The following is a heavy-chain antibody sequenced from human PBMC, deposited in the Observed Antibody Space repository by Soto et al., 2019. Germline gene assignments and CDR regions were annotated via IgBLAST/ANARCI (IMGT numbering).Heavy chain of an antibody. CDR1: GFTFSSYS. V-gene: IGHV3-21*01. J-gene: IGHJ6*03. CDR2: ISSSSSYI. CDR3: ARDPDKGWSSGWYEYYYYMDV. D-gene: IGHD6-19*01. Sequence: GGSLRLSCAASGFTFSSYSMNWVRQAPGKGLEWVSSISSSSSYIYYADSVKGRFTISRDNAKNSLYLQMNSLRAEDTAVYYCARDPDKGWSSGWYEYYYYMDVWGKGTTVTVSS.